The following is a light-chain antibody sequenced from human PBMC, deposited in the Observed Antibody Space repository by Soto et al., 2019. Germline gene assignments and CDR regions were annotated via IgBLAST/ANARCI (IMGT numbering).Light chain of an antibody. CDR1: QNILYSANNKNY. Sequence: DIVMTQSPDSLAVSLGERATIDCKSSQNILYSANNKNYLAWYQRKPGQPPKVLIYWASTRESGVPDRFSGSGSGTDFTLTISSLQPDDFATYYCQHYNSYSEAFGQGTKVDIK. CDR2: WAS. V-gene: IGKV4-1*01. J-gene: IGKJ1*01. CDR3: QHYNSYSEA.